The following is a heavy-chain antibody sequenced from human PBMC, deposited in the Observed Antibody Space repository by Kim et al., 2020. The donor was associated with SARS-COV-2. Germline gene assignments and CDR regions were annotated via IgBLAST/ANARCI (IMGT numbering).Heavy chain of an antibody. CDR3: ARVHTPGSSWYTGYFDY. Sequence: ASVKVSCKASGYTFTNYAIHWVRQAPGQRLEWMGWINVGNGNTKYSQKFQGRVTITRDTSASTAYMELSSLRSEDTAVYYCARVHTPGSSWYTGYFDYWGQGTLVTVSS. V-gene: IGHV1-3*01. CDR1: GYTFTNYA. CDR2: INVGNGNT. D-gene: IGHD6-13*01. J-gene: IGHJ4*02.